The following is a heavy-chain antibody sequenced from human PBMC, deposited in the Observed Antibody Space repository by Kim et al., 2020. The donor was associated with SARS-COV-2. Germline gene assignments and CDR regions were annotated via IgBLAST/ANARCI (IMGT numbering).Heavy chain of an antibody. CDR3: ARGGSYSFEY. CDR2: LNEDGSEK. V-gene: IGHV3-7*01. Sequence: GGPLRLSCAASGFNFREYWMRWVRQSPGKGLEWVADLNEDGSEKFYMDSVRGRFTISRDNAKNSLFLQMNSLRAEDAALYYCARGGSYSFEYWGQGSLVT. J-gene: IGHJ4*02. CDR1: GFNFREYW. D-gene: IGHD5-12*01.